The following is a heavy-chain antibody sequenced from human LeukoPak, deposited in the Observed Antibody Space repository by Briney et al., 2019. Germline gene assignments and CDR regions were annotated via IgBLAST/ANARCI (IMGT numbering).Heavy chain of an antibody. CDR1: GFTFSSYA. Sequence: TGGSLRLSCAASGFTFSSYAMHWVRQAPGKGLEWVAVISYGGSNKYYADSVKGRFTISRDNSKNTLYLQMNSLRAEDTAVYYCARDRIAARPVSEVFDYWGQGTPVTVSS. V-gene: IGHV3-30*04. D-gene: IGHD6-6*01. CDR2: ISYGGSNK. CDR3: ARDRIAARPVSEVFDY. J-gene: IGHJ4*02.